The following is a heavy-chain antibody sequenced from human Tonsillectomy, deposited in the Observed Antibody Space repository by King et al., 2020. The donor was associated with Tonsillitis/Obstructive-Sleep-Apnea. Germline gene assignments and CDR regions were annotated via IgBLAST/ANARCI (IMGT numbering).Heavy chain of an antibody. Sequence: VQLVESGGGLVQPGGSLRLSCAASGFTFSSYAMSCVRQAPGKGLEWVSAISGSGGSTYYADSGKGRFTLSRDNSKNTLFLLMNSLRAEDTAVYYCAKDRFGVVADAFDIWGQGTMVTVSS. J-gene: IGHJ3*02. CDR3: AKDRFGVVADAFDI. D-gene: IGHD3-3*01. CDR2: ISGSGGST. V-gene: IGHV3-23*04. CDR1: GFTFSSYA.